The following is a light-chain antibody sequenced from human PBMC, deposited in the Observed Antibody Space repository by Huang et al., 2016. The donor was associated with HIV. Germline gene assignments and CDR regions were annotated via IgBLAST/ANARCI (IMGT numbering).Light chain of an antibody. J-gene: IGKJ2*01. CDR1: QNIGNS. CDR2: YAS. CDR3: HQSSSLPYT. V-gene: IGKV6-21*02. Sequence: EIVLTQSPDFQSVTPKEKITITCRASQNIGNSLHWYQQKPDQSPQLRIKYASQTISGVPSRVSGSGSGTDFTLTINTPEAGDAATYYCHQSSSLPYTFGQGTKLEIK.